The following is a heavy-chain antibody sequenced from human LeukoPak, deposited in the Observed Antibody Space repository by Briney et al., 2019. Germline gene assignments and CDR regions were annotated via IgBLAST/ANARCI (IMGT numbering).Heavy chain of an antibody. D-gene: IGHD6-13*01. CDR2: IWYDGSTK. V-gene: IGHV3-33*08. Sequence: PGGSLRLSCAASGFTFSNYAMHWVRQSPGKGLEWVAVIWYDGSTKVYADSVKGRFTISRDNSRNTLYLQVNSLRAEDTAVYYCARDRYSSMWSVFEYWGQGALVTVSS. CDR1: GFTFSNYA. CDR3: ARDRYSSMWSVFEY. J-gene: IGHJ4*02.